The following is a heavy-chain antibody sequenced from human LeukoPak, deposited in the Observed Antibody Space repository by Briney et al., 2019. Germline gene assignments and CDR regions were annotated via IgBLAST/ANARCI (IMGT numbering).Heavy chain of an antibody. CDR1: GFTFSSYW. V-gene: IGHV3-7*01. CDR3: ARQQVTNTRDYFDY. Sequence: GGSLRLSCAASGFTFSSYWMTWVRQAPGKGLEWVATIKKDGSEKYYVDSVKGRFTISRDNAENSLALQLNSLRAEDTAVYYCARQQVTNTRDYFDYWGQGTLVTVSS. CDR2: IKKDGSEK. J-gene: IGHJ4*02. D-gene: IGHD6-13*01.